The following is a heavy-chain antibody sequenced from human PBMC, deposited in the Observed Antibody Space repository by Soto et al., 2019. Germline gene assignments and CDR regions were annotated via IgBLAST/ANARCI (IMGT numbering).Heavy chain of an antibody. J-gene: IGHJ4*02. V-gene: IGHV1-3*05. CDR1: GYTFTSYA. Sequence: QVKLVQSGAEEKKPGASVKVSCKASGYTFTSYAMHWVRQAPGQRLEWMGWINAGNGNTKYSQKFQGGVTITRDTSASTAYMELSRLRSEDTAVYYCARGIVVVTALDYWGQGNLVTVSS. CDR2: INAGNGNT. CDR3: ARGIVVVTALDY. D-gene: IGHD2-21*02.